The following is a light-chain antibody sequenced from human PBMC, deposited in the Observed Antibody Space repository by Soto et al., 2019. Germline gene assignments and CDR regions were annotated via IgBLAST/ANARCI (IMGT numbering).Light chain of an antibody. Sequence: EIVMTQSPSTLSVSLGERATLSCRASENIGGTLAWYQQKPGQAPRLLFYGASTRDTGIPDRFSGSGFGTDFTLTISSLQSEDFAVYYCQQFHNWPPLTFGGGTKVEI. CDR1: ENIGGT. CDR3: QQFHNWPPLT. J-gene: IGKJ4*01. V-gene: IGKV3-15*01. CDR2: GAS.